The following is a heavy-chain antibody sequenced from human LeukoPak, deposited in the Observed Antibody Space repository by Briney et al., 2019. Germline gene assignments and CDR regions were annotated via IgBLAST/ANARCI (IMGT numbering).Heavy chain of an antibody. CDR2: IRSKAYGGTT. D-gene: IGHD3-9*01. V-gene: IGHV3-49*04. Sequence: GESLRLSCTASGFTFGDYAMSWVRQAPGKGLEWVGFIRSKAYGGTTEYAASVKGRFTISSADSNSIAYLQMNSLKTEDTAVYYCTRDRPGDYDILTGDHYYYGMDVWGQGTTVTVSS. CDR1: GFTFGDYA. CDR3: TRDRPGDYDILTGDHYYYGMDV. J-gene: IGHJ6*02.